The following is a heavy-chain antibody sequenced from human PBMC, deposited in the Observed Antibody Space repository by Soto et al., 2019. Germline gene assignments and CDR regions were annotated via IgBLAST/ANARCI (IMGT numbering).Heavy chain of an antibody. CDR3: ARDRFVVVPAEEKWFDP. D-gene: IGHD2-2*01. CDR2: ISYGGSNK. J-gene: IGHJ5*02. V-gene: IGHV3-30-3*01. Sequence: VSHAARPGVYGGAGISYGGSNKYYAEYGKGRFTIYRDNSKNTLYLQMNSLRAEDTAVYYCARDRFVVVPAEEKWFDPWGQGTLVTVSS.